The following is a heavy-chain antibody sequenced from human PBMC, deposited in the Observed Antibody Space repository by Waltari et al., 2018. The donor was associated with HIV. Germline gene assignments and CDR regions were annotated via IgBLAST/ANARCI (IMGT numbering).Heavy chain of an antibody. J-gene: IGHJ4*02. CDR1: GYSISSGYY. CDR2: IYHSGST. V-gene: IGHV4-38-2*01. D-gene: IGHD1-26*01. CDR3: ARRRGSYFFDY. Sequence: QVQLQESGPGLVKPSETLSLTCAVSGYSISSGYYWGWIRQPPGKGLEWIGSIYHSGSTYYNPSLKSRVTISVDTSKNQFSLKLSSVTAADTAVYYCARRRGSYFFDYWGQGTLVTVSS.